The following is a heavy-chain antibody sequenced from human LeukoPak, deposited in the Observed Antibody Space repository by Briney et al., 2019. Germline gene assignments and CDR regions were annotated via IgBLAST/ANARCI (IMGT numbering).Heavy chain of an antibody. CDR3: VGGDY. CDR1: GFTFNNYS. CDR2: INQDGSDK. V-gene: IGHV3-7*01. Sequence: GGSLRLSCAASGFTFNNYSMNWVRQAPGKGLECVANINQDGSDKYYVDSVKGRFTISRDNTKNSLYLQMNSLRAEDTAVYYCVGGDYWGQGTLVTVSS. J-gene: IGHJ4*02.